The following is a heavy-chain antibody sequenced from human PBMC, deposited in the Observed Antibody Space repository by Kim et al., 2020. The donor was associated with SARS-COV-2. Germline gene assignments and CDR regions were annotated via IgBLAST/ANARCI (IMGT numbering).Heavy chain of an antibody. CDR3: AVGSGSPGDY. CDR1: GGSISSYY. D-gene: IGHD3-10*01. J-gene: IGHJ4*02. CDR2: IYYSGST. V-gene: IGHV4-59*01. Sequence: SETLSLTCTVSGGSISSYYWSWIRQPPGKGLEWIGYIYYSGSTNYNPSLKSRVTISVDTSKNQFSLKLSSVTPADTAVYYCAVGSGSPGDYWGQGTLVTVSS.